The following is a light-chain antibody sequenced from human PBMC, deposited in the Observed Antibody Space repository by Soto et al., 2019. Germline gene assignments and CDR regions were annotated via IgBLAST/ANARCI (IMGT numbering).Light chain of an antibody. CDR1: QGISNF. V-gene: IGKV1-27*01. J-gene: IGKJ1*01. CDR2: AAS. Sequence: DIQLTQSPSSLSASVGDRVTITCRASQGISNFVAWYQQKPGKVPKLLFYAASTLQSGVPSRFSGSGSGTDFTLSIINLQPEDVGTFYCQKYHSAPPTFGHGTKVDIK. CDR3: QKYHSAPPT.